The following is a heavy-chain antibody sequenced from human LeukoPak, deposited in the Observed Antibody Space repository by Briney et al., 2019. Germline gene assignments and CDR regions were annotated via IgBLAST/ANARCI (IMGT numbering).Heavy chain of an antibody. J-gene: IGHJ4*02. V-gene: IGHV4-59*01. CDR2: IYYSGST. D-gene: IGHD5-24*01. CDR1: GGSISSYY. CDR3: ARGDGYNLY. Sequence: SETLSLTCTVSGGSISSYYWSWIRQPPGKGLEWIGYIYYSGSTNYNPSLKSRVTISVDTSKNQFSLKLSSVTAADTAVYYCARGDGYNLYWGQGTLVTVSS.